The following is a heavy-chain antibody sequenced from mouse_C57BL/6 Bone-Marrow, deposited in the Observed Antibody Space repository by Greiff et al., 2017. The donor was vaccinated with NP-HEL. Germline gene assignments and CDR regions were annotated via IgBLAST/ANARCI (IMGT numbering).Heavy chain of an antibody. V-gene: IGHV5-16*01. CDR3: VSFGFYWYFDV. J-gene: IGHJ1*03. CDR1: GFTFSDYY. CDR2: INYDGSST. Sequence: EVKLVESEGGLVQPGSSMKLSCTASGFTFSDYYMAWVRQVPEKGLEWVANINYDGSSTYYLDSLKSRFIISSDNAKNILYLQMSSLTSEDTATYYCVSFGFYWYFDVWGTGTTVTVSS.